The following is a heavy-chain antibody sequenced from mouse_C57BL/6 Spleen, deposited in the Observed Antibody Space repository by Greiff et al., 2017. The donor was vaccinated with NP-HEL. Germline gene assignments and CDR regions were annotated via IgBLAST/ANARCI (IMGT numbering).Heavy chain of an antibody. J-gene: IGHJ1*03. CDR3: ARYYYGSSYDWYFDV. CDR2: IDPANGNT. CDR1: GFNIKNTY. Sequence: EVKVVESVAELVRPGASVKLSCTASGFNIKNTYMHWVKQRPEQGLEWIGRIDPANGNTKYAPKFQGKATITADTSSNTAYLQLSSLTSEDTAIYYCARYYYGSSYDWYFDVWGTGTTVTVSS. D-gene: IGHD1-1*01. V-gene: IGHV14-3*01.